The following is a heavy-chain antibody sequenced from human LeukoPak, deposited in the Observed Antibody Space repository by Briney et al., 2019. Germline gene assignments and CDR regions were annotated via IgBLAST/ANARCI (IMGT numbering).Heavy chain of an antibody. CDR1: GFTFSSYA. V-gene: IGHV3-23*01. D-gene: IGHD3-10*01. J-gene: IGHJ4*02. CDR3: AKGPAGHYYGSGSYYNGFDY. CDR2: ISGSGGST. Sequence: GGSLRLSCAASGFTFSSYAMSWVRQAPGKGLEWVSAISGSGGSTYYADSVKGRFTISRDNSKNTLYLQMNSLRAEDTAVYYCAKGPAGHYYGSGSYYNGFDYWGRGTLVTVSS.